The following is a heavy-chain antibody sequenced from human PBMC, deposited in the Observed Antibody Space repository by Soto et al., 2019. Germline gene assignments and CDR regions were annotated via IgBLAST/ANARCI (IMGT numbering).Heavy chain of an antibody. Sequence: QITLKESGPTLVKPTQTLTLTCTFSGFSLSTSGVGVGWIRQPPGKALEWLALIYWDDDKRYSPSLKSRLTITKDTSKNQEVLTMTNMDPVDTATYYCAHRPQAGVGADDDYMDVWGKGTTVTVSS. CDR1: GFSLSTSGVG. V-gene: IGHV2-5*02. J-gene: IGHJ6*03. CDR3: AHRPQAGVGADDDYMDV. CDR2: IYWDDDK. D-gene: IGHD3-10*01.